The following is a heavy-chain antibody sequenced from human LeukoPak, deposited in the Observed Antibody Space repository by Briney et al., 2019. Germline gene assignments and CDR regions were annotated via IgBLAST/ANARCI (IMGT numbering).Heavy chain of an antibody. CDR1: GFTFSSYE. Sequence: PGGSLRLSCAASGFTFSSYEMNWVRQAPGKGLEWVSYISSSGGTIYYADSVKGRFTISRDNAKNSLYLQMNSLRAEDTAVYYCARTQYGKAYYYYYYYMDVWGKGTTVTVSS. D-gene: IGHD4-17*01. CDR3: ARTQYGKAYYYYYYYMDV. CDR2: ISSSGGTI. V-gene: IGHV3-48*03. J-gene: IGHJ6*03.